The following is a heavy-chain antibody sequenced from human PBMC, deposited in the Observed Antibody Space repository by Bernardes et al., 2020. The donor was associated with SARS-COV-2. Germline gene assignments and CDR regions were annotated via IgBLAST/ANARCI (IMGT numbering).Heavy chain of an antibody. V-gene: IGHV3-49*03. J-gene: IGHJ3*02. Sequence: GGSLRLSCTTSGFTFGDYAMNWCRQAPGKGLEWVGFIRSQGHGGTTEYAASLQGRFTISRDDSKGIAYLLLSSLKTEDTAVYYCTRYSGYSYGWSAFDIWGQGTMVTVSS. CDR2: IRSQGHGGTT. CDR1: GFTFGDYA. D-gene: IGHD5-18*01. CDR3: TRYSGYSYGWSAFDI.